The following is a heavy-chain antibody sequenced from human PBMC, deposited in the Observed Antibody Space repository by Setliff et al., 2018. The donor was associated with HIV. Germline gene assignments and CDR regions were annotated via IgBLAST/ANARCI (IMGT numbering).Heavy chain of an antibody. CDR1: GFTFSDYY. CDR2: ISSSGSTI. Sequence: PGGSLRLSCAASGFTFSDYYMSWIRQAPGKGLEWVSYISSSGSTIYYADSVKGRFTISRDNAKNSLYLQMNSLRAEDTAVYYCARPDTAMVLPRRGYYFDYWGQGTLVTVSS. D-gene: IGHD5-18*01. CDR3: ARPDTAMVLPRRGYYFDY. V-gene: IGHV3-11*01. J-gene: IGHJ4*02.